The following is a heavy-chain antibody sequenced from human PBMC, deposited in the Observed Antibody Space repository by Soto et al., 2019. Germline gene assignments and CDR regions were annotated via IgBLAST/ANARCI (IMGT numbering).Heavy chain of an antibody. Sequence: VESLTISCKGSGYSFTRYWIVWVLQMPGKGLECMGIIYHGDSDTRYSPSFQGQVTISADKSISTAYLQWSSLKASDTAMYYCASRAVSGTFDYWGQGTLVTVSS. D-gene: IGHD6-25*01. CDR2: IYHGDSDT. V-gene: IGHV5-51*01. J-gene: IGHJ4*02. CDR1: GYSFTRYW. CDR3: ASRAVSGTFDY.